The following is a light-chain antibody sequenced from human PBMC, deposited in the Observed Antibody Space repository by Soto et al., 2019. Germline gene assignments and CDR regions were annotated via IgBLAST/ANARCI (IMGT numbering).Light chain of an antibody. CDR1: QSVRTN. Sequence: ETVMTQSPATLSVSPGERVTLSCRASQSVRTNLVWYQQSPGQPPRLLIYGASDRVACVPDRFSGSGSGTDFTLTISGLQSEDCAVYYCQQYKEWPRTFGQGTKLEIK. V-gene: IGKV3-15*01. CDR2: GAS. CDR3: QQYKEWPRT. J-gene: IGKJ2*01.